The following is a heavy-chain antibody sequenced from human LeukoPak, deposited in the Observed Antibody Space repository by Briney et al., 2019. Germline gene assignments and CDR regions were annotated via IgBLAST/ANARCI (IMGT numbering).Heavy chain of an antibody. CDR1: GFTFSSYA. V-gene: IGHV3-23*01. D-gene: IGHD3-22*01. J-gene: IGHJ4*02. CDR2: ISGSGGST. CDR3: AKAPYYDSTGYYGIYFDY. Sequence: GGSLRLSCAASGFTFSSYAMSWVRQAPGKGLEWVSAISGSGGSTYYADSVKGRFTISRDNSKNTLYLQMNSLRAEDTAVYYCAKAPYYDSTGYYGIYFDYWGQGALVTVSS.